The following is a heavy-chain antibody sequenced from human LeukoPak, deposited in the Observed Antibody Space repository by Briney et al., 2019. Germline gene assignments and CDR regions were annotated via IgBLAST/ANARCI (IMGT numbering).Heavy chain of an antibody. J-gene: IGHJ5*02. CDR2: IYTSGST. CDR1: GGSISSYF. V-gene: IGHV4-4*07. Sequence: SETLSLTCTVSGGSISSYFWSWVRQPAGKGLEWIGRIYTSGSTNYTPSLKSRVTMSVDTSKNQFSLKLNSVTAADTAVYYCAREMGGYHNWFDPWGQGMLVTVSS. D-gene: IGHD3-22*01. CDR3: AREMGGYHNWFDP.